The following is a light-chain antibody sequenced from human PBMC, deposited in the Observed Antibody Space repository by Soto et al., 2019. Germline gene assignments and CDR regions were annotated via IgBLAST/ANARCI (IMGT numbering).Light chain of an antibody. CDR3: AKYNSAPFT. V-gene: IGKV1-27*01. J-gene: IGKJ3*01. Sequence: DIQMTQSPSSLSASVGDRVTITCRASQDISYYLVWYQQKPVKVPKLLIYTASTLRSAVPSRLSGSGSRTDMTVTISSLQPEDVATYYCAKYNSAPFTFCPGTKVD. CDR2: TAS. CDR1: QDISYY.